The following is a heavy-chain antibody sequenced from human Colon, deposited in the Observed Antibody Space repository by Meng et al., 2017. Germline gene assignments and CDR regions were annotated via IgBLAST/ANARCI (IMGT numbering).Heavy chain of an antibody. CDR3: ARDYWGSLDF. CDR1: GASVRSPDHQ. CDR2: ARIDYANT. Sequence: QVQLQEAGPGLVRPSATLSLICAVSGASVRSPDHQWGWVWQPPGKGLEWIGYARIDYANTNYNPSLKSRVNVSLDTSKNQFSLNVRSVTAADTAVYYCARDYWGSLDFWGQGILVTVSS. D-gene: IGHD3-16*01. J-gene: IGHJ4*02. V-gene: IGHV4-61*08.